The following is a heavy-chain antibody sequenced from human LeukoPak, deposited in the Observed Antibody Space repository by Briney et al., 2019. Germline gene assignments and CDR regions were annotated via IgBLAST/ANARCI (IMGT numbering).Heavy chain of an antibody. CDR3: ARDRLLVVPAAGYYYYGMDV. V-gene: IGHV1-8*01. CDR1: GYTFTSYD. CDR2: MNPNSGNT. J-gene: IGHJ6*02. Sequence: ASVKVSCKASGYTFTSYDINWVRQATGQGLEWMGWMNPNSGNTGYAQKFQGRVTMTRNTSISTAYMELSSLRSEDTAVYYCARDRLLVVPAAGYYYYGMDVWGQGTTVTVSS. D-gene: IGHD2-2*01.